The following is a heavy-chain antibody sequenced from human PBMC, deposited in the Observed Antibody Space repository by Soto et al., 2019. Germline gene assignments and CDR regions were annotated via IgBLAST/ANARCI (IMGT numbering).Heavy chain of an antibody. CDR3: ARGYHWFDP. D-gene: IGHD1-26*01. Sequence: HVQLQESGPGLVEPSETLSITCIVSGDSISSSYWGWIRQPPGKGLEWIGYIYHSGRTNYNPSRKRRVTTSIDTAKNQFSLMVSSVTAADTAVYYCARGYHWFDPWGQGTLVTVSS. CDR2: IYHSGRT. V-gene: IGHV4-59*01. J-gene: IGHJ5*02. CDR1: GDSISSSY.